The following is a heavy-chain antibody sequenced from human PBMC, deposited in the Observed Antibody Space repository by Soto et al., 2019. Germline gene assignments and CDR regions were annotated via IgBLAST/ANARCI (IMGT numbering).Heavy chain of an antibody. V-gene: IGHV3-15*01. CDR2: IKSKTDGGTT. CDR1: GFTFSNAW. J-gene: IGHJ4*02. CDR3: TTHKVAHCGGDCSPFDY. Sequence: EVQLVESGGGLVKPGGSLRLSCVASGFTFSNAWMSWVRQAPGKGLEWVGRIKSKTDGGTTDYAAPVKGRFTISRDDSKNTPYLHMNSLKTEDTVAYYCTTHKVAHCGGDCSPFDYWGQGTLVTVSS. D-gene: IGHD2-21*02.